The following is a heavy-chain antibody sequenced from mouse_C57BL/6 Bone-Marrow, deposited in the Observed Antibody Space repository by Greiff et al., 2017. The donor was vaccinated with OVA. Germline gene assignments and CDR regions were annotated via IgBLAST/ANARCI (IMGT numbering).Heavy chain of an antibody. D-gene: IGHD1-1*01. Sequence: VQLKESGPGLVKPSQSLSLTCSVTGYSITSGYYWNWIRQFPGNKLEWMGYISYDGSNNYNPSLKNRISITRDTSKNQFFLKLNSVTTEDTATYYCAITVVAHYFDYWGQGTTLTVSS. J-gene: IGHJ2*01. CDR3: AITVVAHYFDY. V-gene: IGHV3-6*01. CDR1: GYSITSGYY. CDR2: ISYDGSN.